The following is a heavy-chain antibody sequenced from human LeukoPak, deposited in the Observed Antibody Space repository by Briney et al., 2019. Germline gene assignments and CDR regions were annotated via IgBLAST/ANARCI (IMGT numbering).Heavy chain of an antibody. CDR1: GDNLTSNW. CDR3: ARRARTSLYFQY. J-gene: IGHJ1*01. D-gene: IGHD1-1*01. V-gene: IGHV5-51*01. Sequence: GESLKISCKSSGDNLTSNWVAWVRQMPGKGLEWMGIISIGDSDTRYSPSFQGQVTLSADKSISTAYLQWSSLKASDSATYFCARRARTSLYFQYRGGSTLVIVSS. CDR2: ISIGDSDT.